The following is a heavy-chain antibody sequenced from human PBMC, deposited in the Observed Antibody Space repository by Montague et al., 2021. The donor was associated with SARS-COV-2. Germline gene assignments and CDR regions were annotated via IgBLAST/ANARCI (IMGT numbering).Heavy chain of an antibody. J-gene: IGHJ4*02. CDR1: GDSVSRGSSY. Sequence: SETLSLTCTVSGDSVSRGSSYWSWIRQPPGKGLEWIGYIYYTGSRKYNSSLKSRLTISVDTSKNQFSLKLSSVTAADTAVYYCVREKYYFDDSGSKWGQGTLVTV. V-gene: IGHV4-61*01. D-gene: IGHD3-22*01. CDR3: VREKYYFDDSGSK. CDR2: IYYTGSR.